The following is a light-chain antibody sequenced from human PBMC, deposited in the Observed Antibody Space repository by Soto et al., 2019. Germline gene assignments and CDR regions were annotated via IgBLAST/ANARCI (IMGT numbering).Light chain of an antibody. CDR1: QSVSNN. CDR2: GPS. CDR3: QHYNNCVPP. Sequence: EIVMTQSPATLSVSPGETATLSCRASQSVSNNLALYQQKPGQAPRFLISGPSNRVTGIPGRFSGSGSETAFTLTISRLQSEDCAVYYRQHYNNCVPPLGQRTKVEIK. V-gene: IGKV3-15*01. J-gene: IGKJ1*01.